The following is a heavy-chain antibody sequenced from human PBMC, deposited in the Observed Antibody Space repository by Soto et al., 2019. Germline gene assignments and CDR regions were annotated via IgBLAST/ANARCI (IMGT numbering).Heavy chain of an antibody. J-gene: IGHJ5*02. Sequence: QVQLVQSGAEVKKPGSSVKVSCKASGGTFSSYAISWVRQAPGQGLEWMGGIIPIFGTANYAQKFQGRVTITADESTSTAYMELGSLRSEDTAVYYCASAWGIAARPGGVYGGWFDPLGQGTLVTVSS. CDR1: GGTFSSYA. D-gene: IGHD6-6*01. CDR3: ASAWGIAARPGGVYGGWFDP. V-gene: IGHV1-69*01. CDR2: IIPIFGTA.